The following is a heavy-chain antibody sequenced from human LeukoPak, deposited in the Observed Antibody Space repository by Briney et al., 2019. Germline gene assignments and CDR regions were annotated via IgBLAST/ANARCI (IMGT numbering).Heavy chain of an antibody. CDR3: ARVYYSSSYDYWYFDL. CDR1: GGSINTYY. CDR2: IYSSGTT. D-gene: IGHD6-13*01. Sequence: PSETLSLTCTVSGGSINTYYWSWIRQPAGKGLEWIGRIYSSGTTHYNPSLKSRVTMSVDTSKNQFSLKLSSVTAADTAVYYCARVYYSSSYDYWYFDLWGRGTLVTVSS. J-gene: IGHJ2*01. V-gene: IGHV4-4*07.